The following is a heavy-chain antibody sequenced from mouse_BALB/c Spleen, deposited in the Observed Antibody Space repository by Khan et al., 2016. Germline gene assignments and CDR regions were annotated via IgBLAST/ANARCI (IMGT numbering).Heavy chain of an antibody. D-gene: IGHD1-1*01. Sequence: QIQLVQSGPELKKPGKTVKISCKASGYTFTNYGMNWVKQAPGKGLKWMGWINTYSGESTYADDFKGRFAFSLETSANTAYLQINNLKHEETATYFCARYRYYYGSSRYVDVWGAGTTVTVSS. J-gene: IGHJ1*01. CDR1: GYTFTNYG. CDR3: ARYRYYYGSSRYVDV. CDR2: INTYSGES. V-gene: IGHV9-3-1*01.